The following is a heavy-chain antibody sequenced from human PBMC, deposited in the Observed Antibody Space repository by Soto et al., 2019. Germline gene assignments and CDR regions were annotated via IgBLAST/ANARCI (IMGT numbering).Heavy chain of an antibody. CDR3: STAFWSGYSYGMDV. CDR1: GFTFSDHY. CDR2: TRNKAYTYTT. V-gene: IGHV3-72*01. J-gene: IGHJ6*02. Sequence: EVQLVESGGGLVQPGGSLRLSCAASGFTFSDHYMDWVRQAPGKGLEWVGRTRNKAYTYTTGYAASVKGRFTISRDDSMNSLYLQMNGLNTADTAVYYCSTAFWSGYSYGMDVWGQGTTVTVSS. D-gene: IGHD3-3*01.